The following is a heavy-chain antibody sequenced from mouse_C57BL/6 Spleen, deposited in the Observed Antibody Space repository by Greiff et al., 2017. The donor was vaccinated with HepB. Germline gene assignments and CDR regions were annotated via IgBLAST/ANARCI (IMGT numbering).Heavy chain of an antibody. CDR3: ASGRSTMVTNFDY. Sequence: QVQLQQPGAELVKPGASVKLSCKASGYTFTSYWMQWVKQRPGQGLEWIGEIDPSDSYTNYNQKFKGKATLTVDTSSSPAYMQLSSLTSEDSAVYYCASGRSTMVTNFDYWGQGTTLTVSS. D-gene: IGHD2-2*01. CDR2: IDPSDSYT. J-gene: IGHJ2*01. CDR1: GYTFTSYW. V-gene: IGHV1-50*01.